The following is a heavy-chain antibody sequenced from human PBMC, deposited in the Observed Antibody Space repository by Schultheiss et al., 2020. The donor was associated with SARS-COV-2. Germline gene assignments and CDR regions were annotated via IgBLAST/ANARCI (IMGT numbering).Heavy chain of an antibody. CDR3: ARVAVGGTWGDAFEP. CDR2: IYHSGST. CDR1: GGSISSYY. V-gene: IGHV4-59*12. J-gene: IGHJ5*02. D-gene: IGHD6-19*01. Sequence: SETLSLTCTVSGGSISSYYWSWIRQPPGKGLEWIGSIYHSGSTYYNPSLKSRVTISVDTSKNQFSLKLSSVTAADTAVYFCARVAVGGTWGDAFEPWGQGTLVTVSS.